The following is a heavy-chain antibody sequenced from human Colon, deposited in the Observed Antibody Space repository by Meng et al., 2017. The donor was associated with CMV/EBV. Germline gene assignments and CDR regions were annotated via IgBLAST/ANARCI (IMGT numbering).Heavy chain of an antibody. CDR3: TTDRGGDYCSSASCSTDAFDI. D-gene: IGHD2-2*01. CDR1: GFTFSNAR. CDR2: IKSKTDGGTT. J-gene: IGHJ3*02. V-gene: IGHV3-15*01. Sequence: GGSLKISCAASGFTFSNARMSWVRQVPGKGLEWVGRIKSKTDGGTTDYAAPVKGRFTISRDDSKTTLYLQMNSLKTEDTAVYYCTTDRGGDYCSSASCSTDAFDIWGQGTMVTVSS.